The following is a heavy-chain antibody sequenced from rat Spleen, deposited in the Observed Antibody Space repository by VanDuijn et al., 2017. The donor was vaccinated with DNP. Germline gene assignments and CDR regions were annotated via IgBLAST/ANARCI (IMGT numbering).Heavy chain of an antibody. D-gene: IGHD1-10*01. CDR3: ARRGYNNAWYFDF. V-gene: IGHV5-7*01. CDR1: GFTFTDYN. CDR2: ISYDGSST. J-gene: IGHJ1*01. Sequence: EVQLVESGGGLVQPGRSLKLSCAASGFTFTDYNMAWVRQAPKKGLEWVATISYDGSSTYYKDSVKGRFTISRDNAKSTLYLQMNSLRSEETATYYCARRGYNNAWYFDFWGPGTMVTVSS.